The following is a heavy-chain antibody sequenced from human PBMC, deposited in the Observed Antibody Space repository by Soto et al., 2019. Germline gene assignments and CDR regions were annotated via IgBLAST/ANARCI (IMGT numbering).Heavy chain of an antibody. J-gene: IGHJ3*02. CDR2: IYYSGST. Sequence: PSETLSLTCTVSGGSISSYHWSWIRQPPGKGLEWIGYIYYSGSTNYNPSLKSRVTISVDTSKNQFSLKLSSVTAADTAVYYCAREAGDSSGYYYEVDAFDIWGQGTMVTVSS. CDR1: GGSISSYH. CDR3: AREAGDSSGYYYEVDAFDI. D-gene: IGHD3-22*01. V-gene: IGHV4-59*01.